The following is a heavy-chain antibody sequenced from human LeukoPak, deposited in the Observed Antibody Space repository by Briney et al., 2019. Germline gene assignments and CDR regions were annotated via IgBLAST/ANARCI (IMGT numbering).Heavy chain of an antibody. CDR1: GYTLTRYF. J-gene: IGHJ4*02. Sequence: GASVKVSCKASGYTLTRYFIHWVRQAPGQGLEWMGIINPNGGSTSYPQKFQGRVTMTRDTSTNTVYMELSSLRSEDTAVYYCARNGPRGYDSSGYYLHWGQGTLVTVSS. D-gene: IGHD3-22*01. CDR3: ARNGPRGYDSSGYYLH. CDR2: INPNGGST. V-gene: IGHV1-46*01.